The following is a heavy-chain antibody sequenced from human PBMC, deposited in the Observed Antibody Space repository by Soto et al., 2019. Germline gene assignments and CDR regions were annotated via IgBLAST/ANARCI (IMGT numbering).Heavy chain of an antibody. CDR3: ARDYYDSSGYLLIPFSYPDY. Sequence: AGGSLRLSCAASGFTFSSYAMSWVRQAPGKGLEWVSAIWGNGSSTYYADSVKGRFTISRDNSKNTLYLQMNSLRAEDTAVYYCARDYYDSSGYLLIPFSYPDYWGQGTLVTVSS. CDR1: GFTFSSYA. V-gene: IGHV3-23*01. J-gene: IGHJ4*02. CDR2: IWGNGSST. D-gene: IGHD3-22*01.